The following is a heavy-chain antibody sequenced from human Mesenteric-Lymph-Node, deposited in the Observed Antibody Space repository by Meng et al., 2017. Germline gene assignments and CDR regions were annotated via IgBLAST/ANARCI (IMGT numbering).Heavy chain of an antibody. J-gene: IGHJ5*02. V-gene: IGHV3-23*01. CDR3: ARDPRNKGFDP. Sequence: GESLKISCAASGFTFSSYAMSWVRQAPGKGLEWVSAISGSGGSTYYADSVKGRFTISRDNSKNTLYLQMNSLRAEDTAVYYCARDPRNKGFDPWGQGTLVTVSS. CDR1: GFTFSSYA. CDR2: ISGSGGST.